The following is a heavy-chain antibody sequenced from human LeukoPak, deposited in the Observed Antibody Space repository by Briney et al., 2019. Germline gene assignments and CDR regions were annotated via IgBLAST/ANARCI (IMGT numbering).Heavy chain of an antibody. V-gene: IGHV3-30-3*01. CDR1: GFTFSSYA. Sequence: PGGSLRLSCAASGFTFSSYAMHWVRQAPGKGLEWVAVISYDGSNKYYADSVKGRFTISRDNSKNTLYLQMNSLRAEDTAVYYCARDPSRDGYPIHEIHWGQGTLVTVSS. CDR3: ARDPSRDGYPIHEIH. CDR2: ISYDGSNK. D-gene: IGHD5-24*01. J-gene: IGHJ4*02.